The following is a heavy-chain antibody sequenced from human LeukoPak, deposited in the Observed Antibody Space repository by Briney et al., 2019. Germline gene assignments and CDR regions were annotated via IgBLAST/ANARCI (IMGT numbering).Heavy chain of an antibody. J-gene: IGHJ3*02. CDR2: ISYDGSNK. D-gene: IGHD3-10*01. CDR1: GFTFRNYA. Sequence: GRSLRLSCAASGFTFRNYAMHWVRQAPGKGLEWVAVISYDGSNKHYTDSVKGRFTISRDNSKNTLYFQMNSLRVEDTAVYYCARFGEFSAFDIWGQGTVVTVSS. CDR3: ARFGEFSAFDI. V-gene: IGHV3-30*14.